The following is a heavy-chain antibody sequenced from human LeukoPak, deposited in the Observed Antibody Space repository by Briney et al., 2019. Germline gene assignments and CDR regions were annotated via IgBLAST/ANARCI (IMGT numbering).Heavy chain of an antibody. CDR3: ARDGASAAARRFDP. V-gene: IGHV1-8*01. CDR2: MNPNSGNT. CDR1: GYTFTSYD. D-gene: IGHD2-2*01. J-gene: IGHJ5*02. Sequence: ASVKVSCKASGYTFTSYDINWVRQATGQGLEWMGWMNPNSGNTGYAQKFQGRVSITSSTSTSTAFMELGDLRSEDTAVYYCARDGASAAARRFDPWGQGTLVTVSS.